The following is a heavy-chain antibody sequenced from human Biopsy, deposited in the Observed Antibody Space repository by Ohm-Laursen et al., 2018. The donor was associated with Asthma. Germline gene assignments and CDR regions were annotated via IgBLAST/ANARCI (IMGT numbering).Heavy chain of an antibody. J-gene: IGHJ6*02. V-gene: IGHV1-18*01. Sequence: ASVKVSCKASGYTFNSAGTTWVRQAPGQGLEWMGWISVYNGNTKVAQKLQDRVTMITDISTSTAYMELRSLRSDDTAVYFCARAVDYSHYYGVDVWGQGTTVTVS. CDR1: GYTFNSAG. CDR2: ISVYNGNT. D-gene: IGHD3-10*01. CDR3: ARAVDYSHYYGVDV.